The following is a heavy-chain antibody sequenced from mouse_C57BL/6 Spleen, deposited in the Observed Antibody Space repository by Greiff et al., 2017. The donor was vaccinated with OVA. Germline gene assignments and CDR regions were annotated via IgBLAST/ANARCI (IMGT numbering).Heavy chain of an antibody. CDR2: ISYDGSN. CDR3: ARGDGYYWYFDV. V-gene: IGHV3-6*01. Sequence: EVQLQESGPGLVKPSQSLSLTCSVTGYSITSGYYWNWIRQFPGNKLEWMGYISYDGSNNYNPSLKNRISITRDTSMNQFFLKLNSVTTEDTATYYCARGDGYYWYFDVWGTGTTVTVSS. CDR1: GYSITSGYY. J-gene: IGHJ1*03. D-gene: IGHD2-3*01.